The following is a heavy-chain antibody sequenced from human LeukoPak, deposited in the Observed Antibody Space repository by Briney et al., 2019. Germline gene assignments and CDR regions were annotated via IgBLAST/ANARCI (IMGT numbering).Heavy chain of an antibody. CDR2: IYNTGST. V-gene: IGHV4-39*07. D-gene: IGHD5-18*01. Sequence: SETLSLTCTVSGDSISSTNFYWGWIRQPPGKGLEWIGSIYNTGSTYYNPSLKSRVTISVDSSKNQFSLILNSVTAADTAVYYCARDRDERKGYSYGYGVSAFDIWGQGTMVTVSS. CDR1: GDSISSTNFY. CDR3: ARDRDERKGYSYGYGVSAFDI. J-gene: IGHJ3*02.